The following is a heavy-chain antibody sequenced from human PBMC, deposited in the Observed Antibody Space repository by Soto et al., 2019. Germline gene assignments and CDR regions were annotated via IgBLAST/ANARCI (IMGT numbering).Heavy chain of an antibody. CDR2: INAGNGNT. CDR3: ARQLHYDFWSGALGY. V-gene: IGHV1-3*01. J-gene: IGHJ4*02. CDR1: GYTFTSYA. D-gene: IGHD3-3*01. Sequence: ASVKVSCKASGYTFTSYAMHWVRQAPGQRLEWMGWINAGNGNTKYSQKFQGRVTITRDTSASTAYMELSSLRSEDTAVYYCARQLHYDFWSGALGYWGQGTLVTVPQ.